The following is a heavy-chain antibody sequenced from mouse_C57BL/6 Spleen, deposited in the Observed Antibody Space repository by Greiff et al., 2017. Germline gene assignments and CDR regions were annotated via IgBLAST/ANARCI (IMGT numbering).Heavy chain of an antibody. CDR1: GFSFNTYA. CDR3: VRHGYYGYAMDY. J-gene: IGHJ4*01. D-gene: IGHD2-3*01. CDR2: IRSKSNNYAT. Sequence: EVKVEESGGGLVQPKGSLKLSCAASGFSFNTYAMNWVRQAPGKGLEWVARIRSKSNNYATYYADSVKDRFTISRDDSESMLYLQMNNLKTEDTAMYYCVRHGYYGYAMDYWGQGTSVTVSS. V-gene: IGHV10-1*01.